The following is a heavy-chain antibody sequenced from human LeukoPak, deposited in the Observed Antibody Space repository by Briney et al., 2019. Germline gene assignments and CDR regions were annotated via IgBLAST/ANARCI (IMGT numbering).Heavy chain of an antibody. V-gene: IGHV3-23*01. CDR3: AKDIMGMVRGVNGFDY. Sequence: GGSLRLSCAASGFTFSSYAMSWVRQAPGKGLEWVSSISGGADSTYYADSVKGRFTISRDNSKTTLYLQMSSLRAEDTAVYYCAKDIMGMVRGVNGFDYWGQGTLVTVSS. CDR2: ISGGADST. J-gene: IGHJ4*02. CDR1: GFTFSSYA. D-gene: IGHD3-10*01.